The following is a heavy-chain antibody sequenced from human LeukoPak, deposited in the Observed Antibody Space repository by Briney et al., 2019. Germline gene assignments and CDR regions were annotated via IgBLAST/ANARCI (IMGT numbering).Heavy chain of an antibody. J-gene: IGHJ3*02. Sequence: PGGSLRLSCVVSGFTFSSYWMHWVRQAPGKGLVWVSRISSDESSTSSADSVKGRFTISRDNAKNTLYLRMNSLRAEDTAVYYCARGPPYYDSSGYYYGGTAFDIWGQGTMVTVSS. CDR2: ISSDESST. D-gene: IGHD3-22*01. V-gene: IGHV3-74*01. CDR3: ARGPPYYDSSGYYYGGTAFDI. CDR1: GFTFSSYW.